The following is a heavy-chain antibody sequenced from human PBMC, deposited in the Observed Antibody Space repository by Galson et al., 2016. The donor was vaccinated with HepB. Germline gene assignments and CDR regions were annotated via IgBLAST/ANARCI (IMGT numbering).Heavy chain of an antibody. CDR3: VKDRQYRCSNSIRYREFDY. CDR2: ISWNSGGV. Sequence: SLRLSCAASGFTFDGYGMDWVRQAPGKGLEWVSGISWNSGGVGYADSVKGRFTIARDNAKNSLYLQMNSLRAEDTAVYYCVKDRQYRCSNSIRYREFDYWGQGTLVTVSA. CDR1: GFTFDGYG. J-gene: IGHJ4*02. D-gene: IGHD2-2*02. V-gene: IGHV3-9*01.